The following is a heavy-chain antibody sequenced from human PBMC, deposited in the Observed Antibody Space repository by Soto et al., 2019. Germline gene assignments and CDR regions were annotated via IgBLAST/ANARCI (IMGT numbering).Heavy chain of an antibody. CDR1: GGSISSYY. Sequence: SETLSLTCTVSGGSISSYYWSWIRQPPGKGLEWIGYIYYSGSTNYNPSLKSRVTISVDTSKNQFSLKLSSVTAADTAVYYCARGGPNWNFMEYYFAYWGHGTLFLVSS. CDR3: ARGGPNWNFMEYYFAY. V-gene: IGHV4-59*01. D-gene: IGHD1-7*01. J-gene: IGHJ4*01. CDR2: IYYSGST.